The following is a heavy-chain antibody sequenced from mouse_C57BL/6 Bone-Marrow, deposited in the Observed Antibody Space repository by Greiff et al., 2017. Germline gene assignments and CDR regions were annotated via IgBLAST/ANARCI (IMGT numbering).Heavy chain of an antibody. J-gene: IGHJ3*01. D-gene: IGHD2-5*01. CDR1: GYTFTSYG. Sequence: QVHVKQSGAELARPGASVTLSCKASGYTFTSYGISWVKQRTGQGLEWIGEIYPRSGNTYYNEKFKGKATLTADKSSSTAYMELRSLTSEDSAVYFCARWGYYSNAWFAYWGQGTLVTVSA. V-gene: IGHV1-81*01. CDR3: ARWGYYSNAWFAY. CDR2: IYPRSGNT.